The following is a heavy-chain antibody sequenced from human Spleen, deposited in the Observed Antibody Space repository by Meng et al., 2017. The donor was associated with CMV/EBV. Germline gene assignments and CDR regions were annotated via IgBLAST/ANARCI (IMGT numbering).Heavy chain of an antibody. J-gene: IGHJ3*02. CDR2: IGTAGDT. CDR1: GFTFSTYD. V-gene: IGHV3-13*01. Sequence: GESLKISCAASGFTFSTYDMHWVRQATGKGLEWVSAIGTAGDTYYPGSVKGRFTISRENAKNSLYLQMNSLRAGDTAVYYCARDRCSSNRCQDLHAFDIWGQGTMVTVSS. D-gene: IGHD2-2*01. CDR3: ARDRCSSNRCQDLHAFDI.